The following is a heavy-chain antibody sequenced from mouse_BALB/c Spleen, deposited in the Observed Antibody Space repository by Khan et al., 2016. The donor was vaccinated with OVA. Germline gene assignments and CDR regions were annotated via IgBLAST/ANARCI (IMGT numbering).Heavy chain of an antibody. Sequence: QVQLQQSGAEPAKPGASVKMSCKTSGYTFSSYWMHWVKQRPGQGLEWIGYINPTSGYTEYNEKFKDKATLSADKSSSTAYMQLTSLTSEDSAVYYCARDRIDYWGQGTTLTVSS. J-gene: IGHJ2*01. CDR2: INPTSGYT. CDR1: GYTFSSYW. CDR3: ARDRIDY. V-gene: IGHV1-7*01.